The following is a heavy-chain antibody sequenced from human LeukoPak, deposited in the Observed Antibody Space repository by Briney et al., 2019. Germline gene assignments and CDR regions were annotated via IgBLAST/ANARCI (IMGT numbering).Heavy chain of an antibody. Sequence: PGGSLRLSCAASGFTFNTYAMHWVRQAPGKGLEWVSSISSSSSYIYYADSVKGRFTISRDNAKNSLYLQMNSLRAEDTAVYYCARDAGIIAAAGFDYWGQGTLVTVSS. D-gene: IGHD6-13*01. J-gene: IGHJ4*02. CDR1: GFTFNTYA. CDR2: ISSSSSYI. V-gene: IGHV3-21*01. CDR3: ARDAGIIAAAGFDY.